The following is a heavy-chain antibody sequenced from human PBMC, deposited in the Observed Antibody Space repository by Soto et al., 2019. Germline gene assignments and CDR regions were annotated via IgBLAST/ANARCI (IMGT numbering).Heavy chain of an antibody. D-gene: IGHD6-19*01. Sequence: TGGSLRLSCAASGFTFSTYAMSWVRPAPGKGLEWVSSITGSGSGSGINTYYADSVKGRFTISRDNSKNTLSLQMHSLRVDDTAVYYCAKSRAVADAFDFWGQGTMVTVSS. CDR1: GFTFSTYA. CDR3: AKSRAVADAFDF. J-gene: IGHJ3*01. V-gene: IGHV3-23*01. CDR2: ITGSGSGSGINT.